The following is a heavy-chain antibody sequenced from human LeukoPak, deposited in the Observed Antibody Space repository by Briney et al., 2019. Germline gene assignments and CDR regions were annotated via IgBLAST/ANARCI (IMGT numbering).Heavy chain of an antibody. CDR3: TSAGDYYDSRVY. CDR2: IRSKAYGGTT. D-gene: IGHD3-22*01. V-gene: IGHV3-49*04. J-gene: IGHJ4*02. CDR1: GFTFSSYA. Sequence: GGSLRLSCAASGFTFSSYAMSWVRQAPGKGLEWAGFIRSKAYGGTTEYAASVKGRFTISRDDSKSIAYLQMNSLKTEDTAVYYCTSAGDYYDSRVYWGQGTLVTVSS.